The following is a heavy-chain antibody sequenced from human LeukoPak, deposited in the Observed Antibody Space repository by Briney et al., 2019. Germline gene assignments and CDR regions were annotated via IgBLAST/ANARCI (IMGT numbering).Heavy chain of an antibody. D-gene: IGHD6-19*01. Sequence: SWGSLRLSCAASGFIFSNYGMHWVRQAPGKGLEWVAVISYDGSYKDYADSVKGRFTISRDNSKNTLYLQMNSLRAEDTAMYYCAKDRGSGWYDFDYWGQGTLVTVSS. CDR3: AKDRGSGWYDFDY. J-gene: IGHJ4*02. CDR2: ISYDGSYK. V-gene: IGHV3-30*18. CDR1: GFIFSNYG.